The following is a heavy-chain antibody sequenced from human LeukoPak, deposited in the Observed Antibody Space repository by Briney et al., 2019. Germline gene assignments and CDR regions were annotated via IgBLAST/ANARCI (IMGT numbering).Heavy chain of an antibody. CDR2: ISGSGGSR. Sequence: PGGSLRLSCAASGFTFSSYAMSWVRQAPGKGLEWVSAISGSGGSRYYADSVKGRFTISRDNSKNTLYLQMNSLRAEDTSVYYCAKVLGSWDDYYYMDVWGKGTTVTVSS. CDR3: AKVLGSWDDYYYMDV. J-gene: IGHJ6*03. D-gene: IGHD1-26*01. V-gene: IGHV3-23*01. CDR1: GFTFSSYA.